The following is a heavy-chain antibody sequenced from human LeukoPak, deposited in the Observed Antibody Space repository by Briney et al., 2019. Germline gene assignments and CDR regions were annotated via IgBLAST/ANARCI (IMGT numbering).Heavy chain of an antibody. J-gene: IGHJ3*02. CDR2: IYPGDSDT. Sequence: GESLKISCKGSGYSFTSYWIGWVRQMPGKGLEWMGIIYPGDSDTGYSPSFQGQVTISADKSISTAYLQWSSLRASDTAMYYCARQVYGDYAGDAFDIWGQGTMVTVSS. D-gene: IGHD4-17*01. CDR3: ARQVYGDYAGDAFDI. V-gene: IGHV5-51*01. CDR1: GYSFTSYW.